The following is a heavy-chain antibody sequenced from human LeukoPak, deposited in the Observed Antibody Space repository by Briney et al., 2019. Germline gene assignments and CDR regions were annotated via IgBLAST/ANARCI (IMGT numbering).Heavy chain of an antibody. V-gene: IGHV4-34*01. J-gene: IGHJ6*03. CDR1: GGSFSDYL. Sequence: PSETLSLTCAVNGGSFSDYLWTWIRQSPGKGPEWIGEINQGGRTNFNPSLKSRVTISADRSKYHFSLTLRSVTAADTAVYYCARGKRVWFGELMTSFSYFYIDVWGRGTTVIVSS. D-gene: IGHD3-10*01. CDR2: INQGGRT. CDR3: ARGKRVWFGELMTSFSYFYIDV.